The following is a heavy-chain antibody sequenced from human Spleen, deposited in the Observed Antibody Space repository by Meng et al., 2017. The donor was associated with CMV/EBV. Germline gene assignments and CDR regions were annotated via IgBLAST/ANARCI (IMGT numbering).Heavy chain of an antibody. CDR1: GGSLSSGDYY. CDR3: ARGREVASRYYYGSGPGA. J-gene: IGHJ5*02. D-gene: IGHD3-10*01. V-gene: IGHV4-30-4*08. Sequence: SETLSLTCTVSGGSLSSGDYYWSWIRQPPGKGLECIGYIYYSGRTNYNPSLKSRVTISVDTSKNQLSLKLSSVTAADTAVYYCARGREVASRYYYGSGPGAWGQGTLVTVSS. CDR2: IYYSGRT.